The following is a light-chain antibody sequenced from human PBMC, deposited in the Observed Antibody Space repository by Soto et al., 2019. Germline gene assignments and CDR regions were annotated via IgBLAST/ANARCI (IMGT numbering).Light chain of an antibody. CDR3: AAWDDSLNGVV. Sequence: QSVLTQPPSESGTPGQRVTISCSGSSSNIGSNTVNWYQQLPGTAPKLLIYSNNQRPSGVPDRFSGSKSGTSASLAISGLQPEDEADYYCAAWDDSLNGVVFGGGTQLTVL. V-gene: IGLV1-44*01. CDR2: SNN. J-gene: IGLJ2*01. CDR1: SSNIGSNT.